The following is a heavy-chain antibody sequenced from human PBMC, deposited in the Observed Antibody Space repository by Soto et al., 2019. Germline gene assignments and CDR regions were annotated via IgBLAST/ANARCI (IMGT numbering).Heavy chain of an antibody. V-gene: IGHV1-3*01. CDR1: GETFINYA. CDR3: TRAPRCSVFYHYPLDV. CDR2: INAGTGDT. D-gene: IGHD5-12*01. J-gene: IGHJ6*01. Sequence: ASVKVSCKASGETFINYAIHWARHGPGQGLEWMGWINAGTGDTKYSRKFQDRVTITRDTSSITTYIELSNLRSEDAAVYYWTRAPRCSVFYHYPLDVWAQGTTVPVTS.